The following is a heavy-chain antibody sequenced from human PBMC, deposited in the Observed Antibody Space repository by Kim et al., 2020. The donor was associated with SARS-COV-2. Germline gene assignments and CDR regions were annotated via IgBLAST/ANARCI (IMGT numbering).Heavy chain of an antibody. Sequence: GGSLRLSCAASGFTFSSYAMSWVRQAPGKGLEWVSAISGSGGSTYYADSVKGRFTISRDNSKNTLYLQMNSLRAEDTAVYYCAKERIPGYSSGWYGLFDYWGQGTLVTVSS. D-gene: IGHD6-19*01. V-gene: IGHV3-23*01. CDR1: GFTFSSYA. CDR3: AKERIPGYSSGWYGLFDY. CDR2: ISGSGGST. J-gene: IGHJ4*02.